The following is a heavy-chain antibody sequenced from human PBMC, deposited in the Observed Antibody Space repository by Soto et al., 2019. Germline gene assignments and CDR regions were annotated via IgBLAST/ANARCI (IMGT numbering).Heavy chain of an antibody. CDR1: GFTFSSYW. J-gene: IGHJ6*03. V-gene: IGHV3-7*01. CDR3: ARDGSTGGDSNYYYYYYMDV. D-gene: IGHD2-8*02. Sequence: PGGSLRLSCAASGFTFSSYWMSWVRQAPGKGLERVANIKQDGSEKYYVDSVKGRFTISRDNAKNSLYLQMNSLRAEDTAVYYCARDGSTGGDSNYYYYYYMDVWGKGTTVTVSS. CDR2: IKQDGSEK.